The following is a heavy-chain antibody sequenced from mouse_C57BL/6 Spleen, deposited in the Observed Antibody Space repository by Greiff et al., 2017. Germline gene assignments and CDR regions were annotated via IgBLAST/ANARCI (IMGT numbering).Heavy chain of an antibody. CDR2: IYPSDSET. CDR3: ARYYEYEWYFDV. Sequence: QVQLQPPGAELVRPGSSVKLSCKASGYTFTSYWMDWVKQRPGQGLEWIGNIYPSDSETHYNQKFKDKATLTVDNSSSTAYMQLSSLTSEDSAVYYCARYYEYEWYFDVWGTGTTVTVSS. CDR1: GYTFTSYW. J-gene: IGHJ1*03. V-gene: IGHV1-61*01. D-gene: IGHD2-4*01.